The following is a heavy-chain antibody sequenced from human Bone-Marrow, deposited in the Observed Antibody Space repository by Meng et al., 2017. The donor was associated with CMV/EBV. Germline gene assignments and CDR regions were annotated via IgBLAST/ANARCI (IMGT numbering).Heavy chain of an antibody. V-gene: IGHV4-39*07. D-gene: IGHD3-3*01. Sequence: SSFYWGWIRQPPGKGLEWIGSIYYSGSTYYNPSLKSRVIISVDTSKNQFSLKLSSVTAADTAVYYCARDHGYTIFGVVTTYNWFDPWGQGTLVTVSS. CDR2: IYYSGST. CDR3: ARDHGYTIFGVVTTYNWFDP. J-gene: IGHJ5*02. CDR1: SSFY.